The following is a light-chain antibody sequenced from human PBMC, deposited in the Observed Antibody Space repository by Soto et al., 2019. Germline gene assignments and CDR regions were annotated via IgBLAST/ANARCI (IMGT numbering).Light chain of an antibody. CDR3: QQYISSPLT. Sequence: DIVLTQSPGTLSLSPGERATLSCRASQSVSNNYLAWYQQKPGQAPRLVIYGASSRGTGIPDRFSASGSGTDFTLTISRLEPEDFAVYYCQQYISSPLTFGQGTKVDIK. J-gene: IGKJ1*01. V-gene: IGKV3-20*01. CDR1: QSVSNNY. CDR2: GAS.